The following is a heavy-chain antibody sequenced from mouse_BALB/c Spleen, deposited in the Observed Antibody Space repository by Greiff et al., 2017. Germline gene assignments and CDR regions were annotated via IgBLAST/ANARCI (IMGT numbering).Heavy chain of an antibody. CDR2: IYPGDGST. J-gene: IGHJ4*01. Sequence: QVQLQQSGAELVRPGTSVKISCKASGYTFTSYDINWVKQRPGQGLEWIGWIYPGDGSTKYNEKFKGKATLTADKSSSTAYMQLSSLTSENSAVYFCARFGNYEGYAMDYWGQGTSVTVSS. CDR1: GYTFTSYD. CDR3: ARFGNYEGYAMDY. V-gene: IGHV1S56*01. D-gene: IGHD2-1*01.